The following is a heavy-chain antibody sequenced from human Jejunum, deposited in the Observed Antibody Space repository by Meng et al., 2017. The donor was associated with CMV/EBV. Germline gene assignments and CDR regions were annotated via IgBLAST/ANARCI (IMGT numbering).Heavy chain of an antibody. Sequence: FGFTFSNYEMHLVRQAPGKGLEWVSYITRSATSKHYAASVKGRFTISRDDAERSLFLHMDSLRAEDTAVYYCARDMDGTSASYDFWGQGTLVTVSS. V-gene: IGHV3-48*03. D-gene: IGHD6-19*01. CDR3: ARDMDGTSASYDF. CDR1: GFTFSNYE. CDR2: ITRSATSK. J-gene: IGHJ4*02.